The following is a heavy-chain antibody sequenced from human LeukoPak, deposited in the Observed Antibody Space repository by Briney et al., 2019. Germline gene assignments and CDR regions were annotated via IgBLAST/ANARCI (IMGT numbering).Heavy chain of an antibody. CDR3: AREYILTAYYGDY. CDR1: GYTFTGYY. Sequence: GASVKVSCKASGYTFTGYYMHWVRQAPGQGLEWMGWINPNSGGANYAQKFQGRVTTTWDTSISTAYMELSRLRSDDTAVYYCAREYILTAYYGDYWGQGTLVTVSS. V-gene: IGHV1-2*02. J-gene: IGHJ4*02. D-gene: IGHD3-9*01. CDR2: INPNSGGA.